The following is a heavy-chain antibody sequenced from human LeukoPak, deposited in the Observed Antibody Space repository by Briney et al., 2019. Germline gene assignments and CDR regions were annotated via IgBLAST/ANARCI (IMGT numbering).Heavy chain of an antibody. CDR1: GGSISSGGYY. J-gene: IGHJ4*02. Sequence: PSQTLSLTCTVSGGSISSGGYYWRWIRQHPGKGLEWIGYIYYSGSTYYNPSLKSRVTISVDTSKNQFSLKLSSVTAADTAVYYCARVSLPTYYFDYWGQGTLVTVSS. CDR2: IYYSGST. CDR3: ARVSLPTYYFDY. V-gene: IGHV4-31*03.